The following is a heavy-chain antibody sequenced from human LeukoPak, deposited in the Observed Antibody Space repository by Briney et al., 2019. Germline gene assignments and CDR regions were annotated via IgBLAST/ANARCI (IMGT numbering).Heavy chain of an antibody. CDR3: AGPLGFGELLYLFDY. CDR2: IRYDGSNK. Sequence: GGSLRLSCAASGFTFSSYGMHWVRQAPGKGLEWVAFIRYDGSNKYYADSVKGRFTIARDNSKNTLYLQMNSLRAEDTAGYYCAGPLGFGELLYLFDYWGQGTLVTVSS. V-gene: IGHV3-30*02. D-gene: IGHD3-10*01. CDR1: GFTFSSYG. J-gene: IGHJ4*02.